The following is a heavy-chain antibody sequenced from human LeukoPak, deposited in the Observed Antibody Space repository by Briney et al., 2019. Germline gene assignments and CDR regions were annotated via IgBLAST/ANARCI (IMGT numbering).Heavy chain of an antibody. CDR2: ISGSGGST. CDR1: GFTFSSYA. V-gene: IGHV3-23*01. J-gene: IGHJ4*02. Sequence: GGSLRLPCAASGFTFSSYAMSWVRQAPGKGLEWVSAISGSGGSTYYADSVKGRFTISRDNSKNTLYLQMNSLRAEDTAVYYCAKYAECGGSCYYFDYWGQGTLVTVSS. CDR3: AKYAECGGSCYYFDY. D-gene: IGHD2-15*01.